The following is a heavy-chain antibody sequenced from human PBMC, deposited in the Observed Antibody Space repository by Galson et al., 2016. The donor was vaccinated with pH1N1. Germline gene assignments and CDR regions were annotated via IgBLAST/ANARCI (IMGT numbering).Heavy chain of an antibody. CDR2: ITGSGGGT. CDR1: GFTFSSYA. D-gene: IGHD3-22*01. CDR3: AKDRITMIVGAGAFDI. J-gene: IGHJ3*02. Sequence: SLRLSCAASGFTFSSYAMAWVRQAPGKGLECVSTITGSGGGTYYADSVKGRFTFSRDNSKNTLYLQMNSLRAEDTAVYYCAKDRITMIVGAGAFDIWGQGTTVIVSS. V-gene: IGHV3-23*01.